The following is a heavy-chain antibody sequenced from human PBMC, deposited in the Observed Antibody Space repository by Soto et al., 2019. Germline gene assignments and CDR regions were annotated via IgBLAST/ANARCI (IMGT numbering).Heavy chain of an antibody. Sequence: GASVKVSCKASGYTVTGYYMHWVRQAPGQGLEWMAWINPNSGGTNYAQKFQGRVTMTRDTSISTAYMELSRLRSDDTAVYYCARGAVPYSSRWYISGGGFDPWGQGTLVTVSS. CDR3: ARGAVPYSSRWYISGGGFDP. J-gene: IGHJ5*02. CDR2: INPNSGGT. V-gene: IGHV1-2*02. D-gene: IGHD6-13*01. CDR1: GYTVTGYY.